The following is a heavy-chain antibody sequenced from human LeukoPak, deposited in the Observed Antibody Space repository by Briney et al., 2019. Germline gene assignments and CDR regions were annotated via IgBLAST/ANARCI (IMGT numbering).Heavy chain of an antibody. Sequence: SVKVSCKASGGTFSSYTIIWVRQAPGQGLEWMGGIIPIFSTANYAQKFQDRVTITTDESTTTAYMELSSLRSEDTAVYYCARASIDYGGMDYWGQGTLVTVSS. CDR2: IIPIFSTA. CDR3: ARASIDYGGMDY. CDR1: GGTFSSYT. V-gene: IGHV1-69*05. D-gene: IGHD4-23*01. J-gene: IGHJ4*02.